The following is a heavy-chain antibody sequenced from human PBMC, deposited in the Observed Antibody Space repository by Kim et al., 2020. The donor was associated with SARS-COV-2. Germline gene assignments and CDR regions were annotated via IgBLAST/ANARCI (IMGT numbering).Heavy chain of an antibody. V-gene: IGHV3-23*01. CDR1: GFTFSDFA. J-gene: IGHJ4*02. Sequence: GGSLRLSCAASGFTFSDFAMNWVRQTPGKGLEWVSTITGRGSNTYYADSVRGRFTISRDNSKNTLFLQMDSLRGDDTAVYYCAKSLVVFSSLFDQWGQGTLVTVSS. D-gene: IGHD2-15*01. CDR2: ITGRGSNT. CDR3: AKSLVVFSSLFDQ.